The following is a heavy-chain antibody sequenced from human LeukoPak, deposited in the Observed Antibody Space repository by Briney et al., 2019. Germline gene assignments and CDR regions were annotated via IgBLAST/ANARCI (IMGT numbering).Heavy chain of an antibody. V-gene: IGHV5-51*01. J-gene: IGHJ4*02. Sequence: GESLKISCKGSGYSFTSYCIVWVRQMPGKGLEWMVIIYSGDSDTIYSPSFQGQVPISAHQPSSTAYLQWGSRKASDTAMYYCARLWTVTTSLVPDYWGQGTLVTVSS. CDR1: GYSFTSYC. CDR2: IYSGDSDT. D-gene: IGHD4-17*01. CDR3: ARLWTVTTSLVPDY.